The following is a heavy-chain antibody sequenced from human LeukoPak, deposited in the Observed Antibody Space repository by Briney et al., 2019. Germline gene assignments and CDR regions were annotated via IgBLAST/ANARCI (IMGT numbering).Heavy chain of an antibody. CDR2: IYHSGST. CDR1: GYSVSSGYY. D-gene: IGHD3-22*01. Sequence: KPSETLSLTCTVSGYSVSSGYYRGWIRRPPGKGLEWIGSIYHSGSTYYNPSLKSRVTISVDTSKNQFSLKLSSVTAADTAVYYCARAIYAYDSSGYYYVTVYYYYMGVWGKGTTVTVSS. CDR3: ARAIYAYDSSGYYYVTVYYYYMGV. J-gene: IGHJ6*03. V-gene: IGHV4-38-2*02.